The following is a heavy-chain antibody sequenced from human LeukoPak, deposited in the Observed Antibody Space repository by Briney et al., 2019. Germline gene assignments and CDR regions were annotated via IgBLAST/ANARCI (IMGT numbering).Heavy chain of an antibody. CDR2: IIPIFGTA. CDR3: ARCVVVDYYYYMDV. D-gene: IGHD2-21*01. CDR1: GGTFSSYA. J-gene: IGHJ6*03. V-gene: IGHV1-69*13. Sequence: GASVKVSCKASGGTFSSYAISWVRQAPGQGLEWMGGIIPIFGTANYAQKFQGRVTITADESTSTAYMELSSLRSEDTAVYYCARCVVVDYYYYMDVWGKGTTVTISS.